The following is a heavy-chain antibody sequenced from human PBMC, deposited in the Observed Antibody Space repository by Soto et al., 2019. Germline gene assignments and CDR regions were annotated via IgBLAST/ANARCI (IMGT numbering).Heavy chain of an antibody. V-gene: IGHV3-30*18. D-gene: IGHD5-12*01. Sequence: QVQLVESGGGVVQPGRSVRLSCAASGFTFSSYGMHWVRQTPGKGLEWVAVVSYGGSDKYYADSVKGRFTISRDNSNNXXFLQMNNLRAEDTAVYYCAKVQVDMATIQVNPMDVWGQGTTVTVSS. J-gene: IGHJ6*02. CDR2: VSYGGSDK. CDR1: GFTFSSYG. CDR3: AKVQVDMATIQVNPMDV.